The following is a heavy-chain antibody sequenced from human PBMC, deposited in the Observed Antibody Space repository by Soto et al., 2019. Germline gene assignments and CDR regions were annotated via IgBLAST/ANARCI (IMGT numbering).Heavy chain of an antibody. V-gene: IGHV4-59*01. CDR1: GGSMSEYF. D-gene: IGHD3-10*01. Sequence: SLTCSVSGGSMSEYFWSWIRQSPGKGLEWIGYIYYLGSTDYNPSLKSRVTISVDTSKRQFSLRLTSVTAADTAVYYCARDGYDGSWSPWQAYWGPGTPVTVSP. CDR3: ARDGYDGSWSPWQAY. J-gene: IGHJ4*02. CDR2: IYYLGST.